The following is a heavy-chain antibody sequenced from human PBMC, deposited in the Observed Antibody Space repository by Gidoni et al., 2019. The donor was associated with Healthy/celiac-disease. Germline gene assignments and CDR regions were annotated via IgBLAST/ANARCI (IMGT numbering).Heavy chain of an antibody. Sequence: EVQVVESGGGLVKPGGTLRLYCAAYGLTFSSYSMNWVRQAPGKGLEWVSSIRSRSSYIYYADSVKGRFTSSRDTAKNSLYLQMNSLRAEDTAVYYWASKDSVSAFDIWGQGTMITVSS. J-gene: IGHJ3*02. CDR1: GLTFSSYS. D-gene: IGHD5-18*01. CDR2: IRSRSSYI. CDR3: ASKDSVSAFDI. V-gene: IGHV3-21*01.